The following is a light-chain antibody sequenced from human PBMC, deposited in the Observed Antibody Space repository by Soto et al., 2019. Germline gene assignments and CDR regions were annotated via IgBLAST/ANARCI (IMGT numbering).Light chain of an antibody. J-gene: IGKJ2*01. V-gene: IGKV1-39*01. CDR2: AAS. CDR3: QQSYSTPYT. Sequence: DVQLTQSPSFLAASVGDRLTITCRASQDIKRFLAWYQQKPGKAPKLLIYAASSLQSGVPSRFSGSGSGTDFTLTISSLQPEDFATYYCQQSYSTPYTFGQGTKLEIK. CDR1: QDIKRF.